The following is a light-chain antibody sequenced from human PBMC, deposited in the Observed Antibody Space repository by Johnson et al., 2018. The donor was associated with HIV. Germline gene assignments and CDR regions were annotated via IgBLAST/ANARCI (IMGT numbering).Light chain of an antibody. CDR3: GAWDSSLNAYV. V-gene: IGLV1-51*02. Sequence: QSVLTQPPSVSAAPGQKVTISCSGSSSNIGNKYVSWYQQLPGTAPKLLIYENTKRPSGIPDRFFGSKSGTSATLDITGLQTGDEGDYYCGAWDSSLNAYVFGTGTKVTVL. CDR1: SSNIGNKY. J-gene: IGLJ1*01. CDR2: ENT.